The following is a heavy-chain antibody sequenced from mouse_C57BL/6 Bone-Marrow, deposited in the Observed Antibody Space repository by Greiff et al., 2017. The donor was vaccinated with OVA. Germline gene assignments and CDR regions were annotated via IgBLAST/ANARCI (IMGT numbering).Heavy chain of an antibody. J-gene: IGHJ2*01. CDR3: TTDTTVVYFDY. D-gene: IGHD1-1*01. Sequence: DVQLQESGAELVRPGASVKLSCTASGFNIKDDYMHWVKQRPEQGLEWIGWIDPENGDTEYASKFQGKATITADTSSNTAYLQLSSLTSEDTAVYYCTTDTTVVYFDYWGQGTTLTVSS. CDR1: GFNIKDDY. CDR2: IDPENGDT. V-gene: IGHV14-4*01.